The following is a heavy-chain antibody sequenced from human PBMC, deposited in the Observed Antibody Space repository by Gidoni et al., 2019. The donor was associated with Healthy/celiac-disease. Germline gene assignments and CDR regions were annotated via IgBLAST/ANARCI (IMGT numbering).Heavy chain of an antibody. V-gene: IGHV3-64*02. CDR3: ARGAFLWFGEFDAFDI. D-gene: IGHD3-10*01. CDR2: ISSNGGST. CDR1: GFPFSSYA. J-gene: IGHJ3*02. Sequence: EVQLVESGEGLVQPGGSLRLSCAASGFPFSSYAMHWVRQAPGKGLEYVSAISSNGGSTYYADSVKGRFTISRDNSKNTLYLQMGSLRAEDMAVYYCARGAFLWFGEFDAFDIWGQGTMVTVSS.